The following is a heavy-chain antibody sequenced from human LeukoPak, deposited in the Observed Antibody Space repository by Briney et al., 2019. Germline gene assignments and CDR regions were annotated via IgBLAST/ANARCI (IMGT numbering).Heavy chain of an antibody. CDR2: IYYSGST. J-gene: IGHJ3*02. D-gene: IGHD3-9*01. Sequence: SQTLSLTCTVSGGSISSGGCYWSWIRQHPGKGLEWIGYIYYSGSTYYNPSLKSRVTISVDMSKNQFSLKLSSVTAADTAVYYCARSGDILTGYAFDIWGQGTMVTVSS. CDR1: GGSISSGGCY. V-gene: IGHV4-31*03. CDR3: ARSGDILTGYAFDI.